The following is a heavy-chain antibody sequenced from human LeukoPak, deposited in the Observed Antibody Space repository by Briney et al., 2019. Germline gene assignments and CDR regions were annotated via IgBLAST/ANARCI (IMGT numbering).Heavy chain of an antibody. D-gene: IGHD3-22*01. CDR3: ITARNYYDNSGYYYVDY. J-gene: IGHJ4*02. CDR1: GFTFSSYS. Sequence: PGGSLRLSCAASGFTFSSYSMNWVRQAPGKGLEWVSFIRSSSSYIYYADSVKGRFTISRDNAKNSLYLQMNSLKTEDTAVYYCITARNYYDNSGYYYVDYWGQGTLVTVSS. V-gene: IGHV3-21*03. CDR2: IRSSSSYI.